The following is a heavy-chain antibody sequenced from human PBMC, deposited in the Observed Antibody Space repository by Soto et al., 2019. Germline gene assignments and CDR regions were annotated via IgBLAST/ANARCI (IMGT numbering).Heavy chain of an antibody. V-gene: IGHV4-30-4*01. D-gene: IGHD4-4*01. J-gene: IGHJ5*02. CDR3: ARLIAGAVTTDNWFDP. Sequence: QVQLQELGPGLVKPSQTLSLTCTVSGGSISSGDYYWSWIRQPPGKGLEWIGYIYYSGSTYYNPSLKSRVTISVDTSKNQFSLKLSSVTAADTAVYYCARLIAGAVTTDNWFDPWGQGTLVTVSS. CDR1: GGSISSGDYY. CDR2: IYYSGST.